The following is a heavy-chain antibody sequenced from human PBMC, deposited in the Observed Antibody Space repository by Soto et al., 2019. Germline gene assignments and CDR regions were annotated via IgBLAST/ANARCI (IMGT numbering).Heavy chain of an antibody. V-gene: IGHV1-2*02. D-gene: IGHD3-3*01. CDR3: ARDRGYDFWSGYPTAAYYFDY. CDR2: INPNSGGT. J-gene: IGHJ4*02. CDR1: GYTFTGYY. Sequence: ASVKVSCKASGYTFTGYYMHWVRQAPGQGLEWMGWINPNSGGTNYVQKFQGRVTMTRDTSISTAYMELSRLRSDDTAVYYCARDRGYDFWSGYPTAAYYFDYWGQGTLVTVSS.